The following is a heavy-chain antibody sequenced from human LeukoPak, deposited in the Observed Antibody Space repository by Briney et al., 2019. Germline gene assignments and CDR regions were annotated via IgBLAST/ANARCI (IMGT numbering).Heavy chain of an antibody. Sequence: GGSLRLSCAASGFTFSSYSMNWVRQAPGKGLEWVSSISSSSSYIYYADSVKGRFTISRDNAKNSLYLQMNSLRAEDTAVYYCARVVSELLRGYFDYWGQGTLVTVSS. V-gene: IGHV3-21*01. D-gene: IGHD1-26*01. CDR1: GFTFSSYS. CDR3: ARVVSELLRGYFDY. CDR2: ISSSSSYI. J-gene: IGHJ4*02.